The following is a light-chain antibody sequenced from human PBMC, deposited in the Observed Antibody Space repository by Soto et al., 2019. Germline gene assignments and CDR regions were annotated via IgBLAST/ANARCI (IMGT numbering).Light chain of an antibody. CDR1: SSDVGAYNF. V-gene: IGLV2-14*01. CDR3: SSYTSRSTLYV. Sequence: QSALTQPASVSGSPGQSITISCTGTSSDVGAYNFLSWYQQHPGKAPKLMIYDVGNRPSGVSNRFSGSKSGNTASLTISGLQAEDEADYYCSSYTSRSTLYVFGTGTKVTVL. CDR2: DVG. J-gene: IGLJ1*01.